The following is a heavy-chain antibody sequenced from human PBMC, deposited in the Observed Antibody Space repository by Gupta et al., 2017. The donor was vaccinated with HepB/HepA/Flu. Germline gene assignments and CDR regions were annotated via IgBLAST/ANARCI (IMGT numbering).Heavy chain of an antibody. Sequence: EVQLVESGGGLVQPGGSLRLSCAASGFTFSSYEMNWVRQAPGKGLEWVSYISSSGSTIYYADSVKGRFTISRDNAKNSLYLQMNSLRAEDTAVYYCASLPYYYDTSVVGNWGQGTLVTVSS. J-gene: IGHJ4*02. V-gene: IGHV3-48*03. D-gene: IGHD3-22*01. CDR2: ISSSGSTI. CDR3: ASLPYYYDTSVVGN. CDR1: GFTFSSYE.